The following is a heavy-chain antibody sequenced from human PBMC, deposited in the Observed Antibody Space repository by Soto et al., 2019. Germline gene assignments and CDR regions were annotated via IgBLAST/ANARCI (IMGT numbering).Heavy chain of an antibody. D-gene: IGHD3-16*01. CDR2: IYYSGDT. CDR3: ARGGRWLQYWFFDL. V-gene: IGHV4-31*03. Sequence: NPSETLSLTCTVSGGSISGGGYYGSWIRQHPGKDLEWIGYIYYSGDTYYNPSLKSRVTISVDTSKNQFSLKLKTATAADTAVYYCARGGRWLQYWFFDLWGRGTLVTV. J-gene: IGHJ2*01. CDR1: GGSISGGGYY.